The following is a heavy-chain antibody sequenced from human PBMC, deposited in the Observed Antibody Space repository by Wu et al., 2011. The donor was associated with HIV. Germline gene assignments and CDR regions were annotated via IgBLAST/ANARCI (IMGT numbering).Heavy chain of an antibody. CDR1: GYTFTGYY. CDR3: ARDDSSGSYYYYGMDV. V-gene: IGHV1-2*02. D-gene: IGHD3-22*01. Sequence: QLVQSGAEVKKPGASVKVSCKASGYTFTGYYMHWVRQAPGQGLEWMGWINPNSGGTNYAQKFQGRVTMTRDTSISTAYMELSRLRSDDTAVYYCARDDSSGSYYYYGMDVWGQGTTVTVSS. CDR2: INPNSGGT. J-gene: IGHJ6*02.